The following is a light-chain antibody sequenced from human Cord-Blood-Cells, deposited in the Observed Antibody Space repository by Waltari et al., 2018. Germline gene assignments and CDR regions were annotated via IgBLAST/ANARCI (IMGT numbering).Light chain of an antibody. CDR1: QGISNN. J-gene: IGKJ1*01. Sequence: DIQMTQSPSSLSASVGGRVTITCRASQGISNNLNWYQQKPGKTPKLLIYAASSLQSGIPSRFSDSGSGADYTLTISSLQPEDFAAYYCQQSDSTPWTFGQGTKVEIK. V-gene: IGKV1-39*01. CDR3: QQSDSTPWT. CDR2: AAS.